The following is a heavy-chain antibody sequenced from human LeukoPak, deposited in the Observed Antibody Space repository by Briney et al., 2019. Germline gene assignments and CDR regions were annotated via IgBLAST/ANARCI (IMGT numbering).Heavy chain of an antibody. J-gene: IGHJ4*02. CDR1: GFTFSSYA. V-gene: IGHV3-30-3*01. CDR3: ARDAGYDSSGYPTTMGY. CDR2: ISYDGSNK. Sequence: GGSLRLSCAASGFTFSSYAMHWVRQASGKGLEWVAVISYDGSNKYYADSVKGRFTISRDNSKNTLYLQMNSLRAEDTAVYYCARDAGYDSSGYPTTMGYWGQGTLVTVSS. D-gene: IGHD3-22*01.